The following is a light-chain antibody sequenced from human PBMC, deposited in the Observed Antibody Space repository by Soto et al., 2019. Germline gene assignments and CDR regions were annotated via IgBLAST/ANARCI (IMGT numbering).Light chain of an antibody. J-gene: IGKJ1*01. V-gene: IGKV3-15*01. CDR3: QQYNAWPRT. CDR2: GAS. Sequence: EIVVTQSPATLSVSPGERATLSCRASQSVSSNLAWYQQKPGQAPRLLISGASTRATGIPARFSGSGSGTEFTLTIASLQSEYFAVYYCQQYNAWPRTFGQGIKVEIK. CDR1: QSVSSN.